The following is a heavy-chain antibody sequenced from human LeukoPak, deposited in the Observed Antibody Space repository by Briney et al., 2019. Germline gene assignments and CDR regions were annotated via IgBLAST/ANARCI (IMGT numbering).Heavy chain of an antibody. J-gene: IGHJ4*02. CDR2: ISGSGGST. CDR3: ARVRSRLSNNRRYYFDY. D-gene: IGHD1/OR15-1a*01. Sequence: GGSLRLSCAASGFTFSSYAMSWVRQAPGKGLEWVSAISGSGGSTYYADSVKGRFTISRDNSKNTLYLQMNSLRAEDTAVYYCARVRSRLSNNRRYYFDYWGQGTLVTVSS. CDR1: GFTFSSYA. V-gene: IGHV3-23*01.